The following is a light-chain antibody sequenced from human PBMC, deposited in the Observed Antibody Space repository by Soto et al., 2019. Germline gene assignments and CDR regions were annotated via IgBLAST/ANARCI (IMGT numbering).Light chain of an antibody. CDR2: DAS. Sequence: EIVWTHCSVALSCSRVDVSARFCGASQSVRRSYLAWYQQKPGQAPRLLIYDASNRATGIPARFSGSGSGTDFTLTISSLQSEDFAVYYCQQYNNWPWTFGQGTKVDI. CDR1: QSVRRSY. J-gene: IGKJ1*01. CDR3: QQYNNWPWT. V-gene: IGKV3-11*01.